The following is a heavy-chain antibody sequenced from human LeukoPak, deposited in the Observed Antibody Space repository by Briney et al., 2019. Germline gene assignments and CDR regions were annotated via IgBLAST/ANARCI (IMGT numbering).Heavy chain of an antibody. J-gene: IGHJ4*02. CDR2: IIPILGIA. CDR3: ARTPSLYYYDSSGYYYLDY. D-gene: IGHD3-22*01. CDR1: GGTFSSYA. V-gene: IGHV1-69*04. Sequence: SVKVSCKASGGTFSSYAISWVRQAPGQGLEWMGRIIPILGIANYAQKFQGRVTITADKSTSTAYMELSSLRSEDTAVYYCARTPSLYYYDSSGYYYLDYWGQGTLVTVSS.